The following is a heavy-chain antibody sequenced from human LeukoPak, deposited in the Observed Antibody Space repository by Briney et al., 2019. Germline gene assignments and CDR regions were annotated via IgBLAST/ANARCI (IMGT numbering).Heavy chain of an antibody. V-gene: IGHV3-13*05. D-gene: IGHD5/OR15-5a*01. CDR3: AGESKALPGV. J-gene: IGHJ6*02. Sequence: GGSLRLSCAASGFTFSSHDMHWVRQTTGKGLEWVSGIGTAGDPYYLDSVKGRFTISRDNSKNTLYLQMNSLRAEDTAVYYCAGESKALPGVWGQGTTVTVSS. CDR1: GFTFSSHD. CDR2: IGTAGDP.